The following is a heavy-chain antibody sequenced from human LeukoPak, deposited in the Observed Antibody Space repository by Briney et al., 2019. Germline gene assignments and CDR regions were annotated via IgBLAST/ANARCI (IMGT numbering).Heavy chain of an antibody. CDR2: INPSGGST. Sequence: EASVKVSCKASGYTFTSYYMHWVRQAPGQGLEWMGIINPSGGSTSYAQKFQGRVTMTRDTSTSTVYMELSSLRSEDTAVYYCARADHYVDTAMERSEYFQHWGQGTLVTVSS. CDR1: GYTFTSYY. D-gene: IGHD5-18*01. V-gene: IGHV1-46*01. CDR3: ARADHYVDTAMERSEYFQH. J-gene: IGHJ1*01.